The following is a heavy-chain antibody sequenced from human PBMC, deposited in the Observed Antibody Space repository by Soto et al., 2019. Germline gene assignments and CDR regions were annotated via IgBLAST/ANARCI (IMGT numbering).Heavy chain of an antibody. J-gene: IGHJ3*02. CDR2: ISSSGSTI. CDR3: ARDERAYGADALDI. Sequence: EVQLVESGGGLVQPGGSLRLSCAASGFTFSSYSMTWVRQAPGKGLEWVSYISSSGSTIYYADSVKGRFTISRDNAQNSLVLQLISLRAEDTAVYYCARDERAYGADALDIWGQGTMGTVSS. CDR1: GFTFSSYS. D-gene: IGHD4-17*01. V-gene: IGHV3-48*01.